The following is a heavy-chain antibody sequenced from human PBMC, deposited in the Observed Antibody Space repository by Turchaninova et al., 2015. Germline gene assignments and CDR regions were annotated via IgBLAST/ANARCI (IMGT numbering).Heavy chain of an antibody. Sequence: EVQLVESGGGLVQPGGSLRLSCAASGFTFSNYWMHRVRQGPGEGLVWVPTVNKDGSNTIYAGSVKGPFTNPRDNAKNTVYLQMNSPRAEDTAVYYWARGAGGVLTYLGQGTLVTVSS. V-gene: IGHV3-74*01. CDR2: VNKDGSNT. CDR1: GFTFSNYW. J-gene: IGHJ4*02. CDR3: ARGAGGVLTY. D-gene: IGHD3-16*01.